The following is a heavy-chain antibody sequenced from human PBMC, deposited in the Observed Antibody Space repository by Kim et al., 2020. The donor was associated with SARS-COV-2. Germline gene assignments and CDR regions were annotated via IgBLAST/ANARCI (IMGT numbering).Heavy chain of an antibody. CDR1: GFSFSSYW. CDR2: IYSDGSST. D-gene: IGHD2-15*01. Sequence: GGSLRLSCAASGFSFSSYWMHWVRQAPGKGLVWVSCIYSDGSSTRYADSVKGCFTIYRDNAKNTLYLQMNSLRAEDTAVYYCARYCSGGSGYSYYYYGLDVWGQATMVT. J-gene: IGHJ6*02. V-gene: IGHV3-74*01. CDR3: ARYCSGGSGYSYYYYGLDV.